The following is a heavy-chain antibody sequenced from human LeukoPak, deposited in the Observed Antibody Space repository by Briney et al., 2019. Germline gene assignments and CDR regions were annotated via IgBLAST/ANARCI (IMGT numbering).Heavy chain of an antibody. D-gene: IGHD3-10*01. CDR2: RSNDII. J-gene: IGHJ4*02. V-gene: IGHV3-48*01. CDR3: ARDLSWSFDY. Sequence: GGSLRLSCAASGFTFSTFSMNWIRQAPGKGLEWISYRSNDIIRYADSVKGRSIISRDNAKNSLYLQMNSLRAEDTAVYYCARDLSWSFDYWGQGTLVTVSS. CDR1: GFTFSTFS.